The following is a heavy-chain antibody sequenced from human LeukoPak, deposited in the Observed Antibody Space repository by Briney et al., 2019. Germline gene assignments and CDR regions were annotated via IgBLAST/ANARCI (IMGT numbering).Heavy chain of an antibody. CDR3: ARGGYSGYLTY. CDR2: INHSGST. CDR1: GGSFSGYY. V-gene: IGHV4-34*01. J-gene: IGHJ4*02. D-gene: IGHD5-12*01. Sequence: SETLSLTCAVYGGSFSGYYWSWIRQPPGKGLEWIGEINHSGSTNYNPSLKSRVTISVDTSKNHFSLKLSSVTAADTAVYYCARGGYSGYLTYWGQGTLVTVSS.